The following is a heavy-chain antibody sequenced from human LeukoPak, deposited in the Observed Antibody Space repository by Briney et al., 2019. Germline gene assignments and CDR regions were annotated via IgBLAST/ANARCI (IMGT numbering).Heavy chain of an antibody. J-gene: IGHJ4*02. V-gene: IGHV4-34*01. CDR2: INHSGST. D-gene: IGHD1-20*01. CDR3: ARINGTPSLFFEY. CDR1: GVSFSGYY. Sequence: PSETLSLTCAVYGVSFSGYYWSWIRQPPGKGLEWMGEINHSGSTNYNPALKSRVTISVDTSKNQFSLKLSSVTAADTAVYYCARINGTPSLFFEYWGQGTLVTVSS.